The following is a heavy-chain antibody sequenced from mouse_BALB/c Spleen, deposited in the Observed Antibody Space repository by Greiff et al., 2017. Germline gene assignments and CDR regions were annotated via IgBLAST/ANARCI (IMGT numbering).Heavy chain of an antibody. Sequence: VQLQESGAELMKPGASVKISCKATGYTFSSYWIEWVKQRPGHGLEWIGEILPGSGSTNYNEKFKGKATFTADTSSNTAYMQLSSLTSEDSAVYYCARYYYDYDDGVRYAMDYWGQGTSVTVSS. CDR2: ILPGSGST. CDR3: ARYYYDYDDGVRYAMDY. J-gene: IGHJ4*01. D-gene: IGHD2-4*01. CDR1: GYTFSSYW. V-gene: IGHV1-9*01.